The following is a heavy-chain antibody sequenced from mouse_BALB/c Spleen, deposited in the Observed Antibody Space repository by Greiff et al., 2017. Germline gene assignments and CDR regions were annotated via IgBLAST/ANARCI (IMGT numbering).Heavy chain of an antibody. CDR1: GFSLTGYG. V-gene: IGHV2-6-7*01. Sequence: VKLVESGPGLVAPSQSLSITCTVSGFSLTGYGVNWVRQPPGKGLEWLGMIWGDGSTDYNSALKSRLSISKDNSKSQVFLKMNSLQTDDTARYYCARIYYDYEAWFAYWGQGTLVTVSA. CDR2: IWGDGST. J-gene: IGHJ3*01. CDR3: ARIYYDYEAWFAY. D-gene: IGHD2-4*01.